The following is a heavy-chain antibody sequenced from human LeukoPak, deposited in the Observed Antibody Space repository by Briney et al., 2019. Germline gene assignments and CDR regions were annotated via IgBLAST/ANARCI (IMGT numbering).Heavy chain of an antibody. CDR1: GFTFSNYW. CDR2: IKQDGSEK. Sequence: GGSLRLSCAASGFTFSNYWMSWVRQAPGKGLEWVANIKQDGSEKYYVDSVKGRFTISRDNAKNSLYLQMNSLRVEDTAVYYCARAPYDILTGYYSFDYWGQGTLVTVSS. CDR3: ARAPYDILTGYYSFDY. D-gene: IGHD3-9*01. J-gene: IGHJ4*02. V-gene: IGHV3-7*03.